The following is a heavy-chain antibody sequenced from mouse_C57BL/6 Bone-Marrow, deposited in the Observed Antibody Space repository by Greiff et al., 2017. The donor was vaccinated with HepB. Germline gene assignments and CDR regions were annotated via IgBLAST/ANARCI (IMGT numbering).Heavy chain of an antibody. CDR1: GFTFSSYA. Sequence: EVKVVESGGGLVKPGGSLKLSCAASGFTFSSYAMSWVRQTPEKRLEWVATISDGGSYTYYPDNVKGRFTISRDNAKNNLYLQMSHLKSEDTAMYYCAREDYYSNYRFAYWGQGTLVTVSA. CDR2: ISDGGSYT. V-gene: IGHV5-4*01. J-gene: IGHJ3*01. D-gene: IGHD2-5*01. CDR3: AREDYYSNYRFAY.